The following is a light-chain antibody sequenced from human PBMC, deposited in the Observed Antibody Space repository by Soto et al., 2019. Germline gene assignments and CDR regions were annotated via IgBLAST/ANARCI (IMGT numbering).Light chain of an antibody. CDR3: AAWDDSLSGHVV. J-gene: IGLJ2*01. CDR2: RNN. Sequence: QSVLTQPPSASGTPGQRVTISCSGSSSNIGSNYVYWYQQLPGTAPKLLIYRNNQRPSGVPDRFSGSKSGTSASLAISGLRSKDEADYYCAAWDDSLSGHVVFGGGTKLNVL. CDR1: SSNIGSNY. V-gene: IGLV1-47*01.